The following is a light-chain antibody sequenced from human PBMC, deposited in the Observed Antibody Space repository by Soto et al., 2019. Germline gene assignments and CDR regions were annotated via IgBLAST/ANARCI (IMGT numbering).Light chain of an antibody. Sequence: DIQMTQSQSSLSASVEDRVIITCRASQSISNHLNWYQQKPGKAPKRLIYTASSLQSGVPSRFSGSGSGTEFTLTISSLQPEDSATYYCLQHNSYPLTFGGGTKVDI. J-gene: IGKJ4*01. CDR1: QSISNH. CDR2: TAS. V-gene: IGKV1-17*01. CDR3: LQHNSYPLT.